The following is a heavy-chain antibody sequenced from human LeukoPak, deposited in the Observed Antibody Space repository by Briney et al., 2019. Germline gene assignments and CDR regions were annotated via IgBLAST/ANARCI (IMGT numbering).Heavy chain of an antibody. J-gene: IGHJ5*02. CDR2: LNPNTGGT. CDR3: AREPMVRDFNWFDP. D-gene: IGHD3-10*01. CDR1: GYTFTGYY. Sequence: ASVKVSCKASGYTFTGYYIHWVRQAPGQGLEWMGRLNPNTGGTHYAQMFQGRVTMTRDTAISTAYMGLSRLTSDDKAVYYCAREPMVRDFNWFDPWGQGTLVTVSP. V-gene: IGHV1-2*06.